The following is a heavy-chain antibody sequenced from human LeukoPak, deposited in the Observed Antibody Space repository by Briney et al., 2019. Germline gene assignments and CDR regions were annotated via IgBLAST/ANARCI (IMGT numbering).Heavy chain of an antibody. D-gene: IGHD2-2*01. CDR1: GFTFSSYA. Sequence: GGSLRLSCAASGFTFSSYAMHWVRQAPGKGLEYVSAISSNGGSTYYANSVKGRFTISRDNSKNTLYLQMGSLRAEDMAVYYCAREDIVVVLAARENYYYYYMDVWGKGTTVTISS. CDR2: ISSNGGST. V-gene: IGHV3-64*01. CDR3: AREDIVVVLAARENYYYYYMDV. J-gene: IGHJ6*03.